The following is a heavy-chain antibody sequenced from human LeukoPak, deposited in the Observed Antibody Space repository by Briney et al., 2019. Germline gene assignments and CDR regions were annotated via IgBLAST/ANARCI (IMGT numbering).Heavy chain of an antibody. CDR2: ISSSGATI. V-gene: IGHV3-48*03. CDR3: AREITVAGKEGAFDI. Sequence: PGGSLRLSCAASGFTFSSYEMNWVRQAPGKGLEWVSYISSSGATIYNGDSVKGRFTISRDNAKNSLHLQMNSLRAEDTAIYYCAREITVAGKEGAFDIWGPGTMLTVSS. D-gene: IGHD6-19*01. CDR1: GFTFSSYE. J-gene: IGHJ3*02.